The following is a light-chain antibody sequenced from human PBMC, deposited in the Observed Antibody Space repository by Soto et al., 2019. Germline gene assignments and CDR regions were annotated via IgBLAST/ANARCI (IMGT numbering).Light chain of an antibody. CDR1: SSNIGAGYD. V-gene: IGLV1-40*01. J-gene: IGLJ3*02. Sequence: QLVLTQPPSVSGAPGQRVTISCTGSSSNIGAGYDVHWYQQLPGTAPKLLIYDNTNRPSGVPDRFSGSKSGTAASLAITGLQAEDEAGYYCQSFDSSLSVVFGGGTKLTVL. CDR3: QSFDSSLSVV. CDR2: DNT.